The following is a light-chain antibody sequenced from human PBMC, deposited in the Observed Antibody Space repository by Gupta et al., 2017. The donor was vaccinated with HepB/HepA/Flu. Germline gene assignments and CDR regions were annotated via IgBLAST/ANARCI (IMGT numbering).Light chain of an antibody. J-gene: IGKJ2*01. CDR2: WAS. CDR3: QQYDTTPYN. Sequence: DIVMTQSPDSLAVSLGERATINCKSSQSVLYSSNNKNYLAWYQQKPGQPPKLLTYWASTPESGVPDRFSGSGSGTDFTLTISSLQAEDVAVYYCQQYDTTPYNFGQGTKVEIK. V-gene: IGKV4-1*01. CDR1: QSVLYSSNNKNY.